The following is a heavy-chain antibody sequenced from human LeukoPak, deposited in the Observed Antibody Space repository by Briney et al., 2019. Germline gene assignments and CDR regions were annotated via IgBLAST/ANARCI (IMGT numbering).Heavy chain of an antibody. CDR2: ISAYNGNT. CDR1: GYTFTSYG. D-gene: IGHD3-22*01. J-gene: IGHJ4*02. V-gene: IGHV1-18*01. Sequence: GASVKVSCRAPGYTFTSYGISWVRQAPGQGLEWMGWISAYNGNTNYAQKLQGRVTMTTDTSTSTAYMELRSLRSDDTAVYYCARFGYYDSSGYHLFDYWGQGTLVTVSS. CDR3: ARFGYYDSSGYHLFDY.